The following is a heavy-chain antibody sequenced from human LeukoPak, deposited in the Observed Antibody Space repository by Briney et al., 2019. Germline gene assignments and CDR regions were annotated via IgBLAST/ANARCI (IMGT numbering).Heavy chain of an antibody. CDR3: ASGCYYGGDGPWNY. CDR2: ICYDGSNE. D-gene: IGHD3-22*01. V-gene: IGHV3-33*08. J-gene: IGHJ4*02. Sequence: PGGSLTLSCPSSGFTFSSYGMHWVRQAPGKGLEWVAVICYDGSNEYYADSVKGRFTISRDNSKNTLYLQMNSLRDEDTAVYYCASGCYYGGDGPWNYWGQGTLVTVSS. CDR1: GFTFSSYG.